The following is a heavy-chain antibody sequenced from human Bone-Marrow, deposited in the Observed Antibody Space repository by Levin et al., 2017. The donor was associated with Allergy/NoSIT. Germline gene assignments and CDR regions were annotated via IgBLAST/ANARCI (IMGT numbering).Heavy chain of an antibody. J-gene: IGHJ3*01. Sequence: RSSETLSLTCTVSGGSISSHYWSWIRQAAGKGLEWIGRMHSSGSTNYNPSLKSRVTVSVDTSKNQFSLKLNSVTAADTAVYYCARGGVIAATGTGAFDFWGQGTMVTVSS. V-gene: IGHV4-4*07. CDR1: GGSISSHY. CDR3: ARGGVIAATGTGAFDF. CDR2: MHSSGST. D-gene: IGHD6-13*01.